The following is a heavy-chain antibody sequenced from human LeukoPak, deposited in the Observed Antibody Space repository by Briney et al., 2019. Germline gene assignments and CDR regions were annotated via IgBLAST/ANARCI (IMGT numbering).Heavy chain of an antibody. D-gene: IGHD2-2*01. J-gene: IGHJ6*02. CDR2: MNPNRGNT. CDR1: GYTFTSYD. V-gene: IGHV1-8*01. Sequence: ASVKVSCKASGYTFTSYDINWVRQATGQGLEWMGWMNPNRGNTGYAQKFQGRVTMTRNTSLSTAYMELSSLRSEDTAVYYCARGYCSSTSCYLNPRYYYYYGMDVWGQGTTVTVSS. CDR3: ARGYCSSTSCYLNPRYYYYYGMDV.